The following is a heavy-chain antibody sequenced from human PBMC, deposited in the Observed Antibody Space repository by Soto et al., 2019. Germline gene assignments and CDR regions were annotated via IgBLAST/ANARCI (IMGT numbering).Heavy chain of an antibody. CDR2: ISGRGTHT. J-gene: IGHJ6*02. CDR3: ATNPRTIQLSSHS. CDR1: GFTFSSYA. V-gene: IGHV3-23*01. Sequence: EVQLFESGGGLVQPGGSLRLSCAASGFTFSSYAIRWVRQAPGKGLQWVSAISGRGTHTYYADSVKGRFTISRDNSKNTLYLQMNSLGAEDTAVYYCATNPRTIQLSSHSWGQGSTVTVYS. D-gene: IGHD5-18*01.